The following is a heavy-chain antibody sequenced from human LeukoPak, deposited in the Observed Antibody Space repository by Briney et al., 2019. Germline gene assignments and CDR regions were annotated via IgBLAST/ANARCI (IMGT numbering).Heavy chain of an antibody. D-gene: IGHD3-22*01. CDR2: IRYDGSNK. CDR3: AKDLAVFASYYDSSGYDY. Sequence: AGGSLRLSCAASGFTFSSYGMHWVRQAPGKGLEWVAFIRYDGSNKYYADSVKGRFTISRDNSKNTLYLQMNSLRAEDTAVYCCAKDLAVFASYYDSSGYDYWGQGTLVTVS. J-gene: IGHJ4*02. CDR1: GFTFSSYG. V-gene: IGHV3-30*02.